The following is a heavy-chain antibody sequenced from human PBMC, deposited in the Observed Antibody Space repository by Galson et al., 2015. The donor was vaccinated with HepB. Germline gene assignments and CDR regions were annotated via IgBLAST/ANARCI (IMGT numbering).Heavy chain of an antibody. J-gene: IGHJ4*02. Sequence: SLRLSCAASGFTFRSHYMHWVRQAPGKGLEWVSRINYDGSDTIYADSVRGRFTISRDNAKNTLYLQMKSLRAEDTALYYCVKERSNRGSYVGFRWGQGTLVSVSS. CDR1: GFTFRSHY. CDR3: VKERSNRGSYVGFR. CDR2: INYDGSDT. V-gene: IGHV3-74*01. D-gene: IGHD1-26*01.